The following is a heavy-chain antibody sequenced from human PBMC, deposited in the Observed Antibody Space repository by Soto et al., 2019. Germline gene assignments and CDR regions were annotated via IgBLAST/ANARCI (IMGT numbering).Heavy chain of an antibody. CDR1: GGFVSSGSYY. Sequence: QVQLQQWGAGLLKPSETLSLTCAVYGGFVSSGSYYWSCIRQPPGKGLEWIGEMSHSGGTHFNPSLKSRVTISVDTSKNQFSLKMSSVTAADTALYYCARVERGTATTVVDAFDIWGPGTMVTVSS. CDR3: ARVERGTATTVVDAFDI. D-gene: IGHD1-1*01. J-gene: IGHJ3*02. CDR2: MSHSGGT. V-gene: IGHV4-34*01.